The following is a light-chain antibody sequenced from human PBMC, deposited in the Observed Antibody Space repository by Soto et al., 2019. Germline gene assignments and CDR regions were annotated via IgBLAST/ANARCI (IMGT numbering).Light chain of an antibody. J-gene: IGKJ4*01. CDR2: DAS. Sequence: EILMTQSPATLSVSPGERATLSCRASQSISNNLAWYQKKHGQAPRLVIYDASTRATDIPARFGGSGFGTEFTLTISSLQSEDFAVYYCQQYYNWPPLTFGGGTKVEIK. V-gene: IGKV3-15*01. CDR3: QQYYNWPPLT. CDR1: QSISNN.